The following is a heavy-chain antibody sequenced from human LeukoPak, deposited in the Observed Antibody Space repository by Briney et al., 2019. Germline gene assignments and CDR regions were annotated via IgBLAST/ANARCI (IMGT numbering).Heavy chain of an antibody. J-gene: IGHJ4*02. D-gene: IGHD3-10*01. V-gene: IGHV4-34*01. CDR3: ARETKYYGSGSYFDY. CDR1: GGSFSGYY. Sequence: PSETLSLTCAVYGGSFSGYYWSWIRQPPGKGLEWIGEINHSGSTNYNPSLKSRVTISADTSKNQFSLKLSSETAADTAVYYCARETKYYGSGSYFDYWGQGTLVTVSS. CDR2: INHSGST.